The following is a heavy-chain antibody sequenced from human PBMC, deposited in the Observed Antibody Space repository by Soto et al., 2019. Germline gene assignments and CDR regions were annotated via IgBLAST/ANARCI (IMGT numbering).Heavy chain of an antibody. CDR1: GFTFSSYG. CDR3: ARDYGDYFDY. J-gene: IGHJ4*02. Sequence: QVQLVESGGGVVQPGRSLRLSCAASGFTFSSYGMHWVRQAPGKGLEWVAVISYDGSNKYYADSVKGRFTISRDNSKNTLYLQMNGLRAEDTAVYYCARDYGDYFDYWGQGTLVTVSS. CDR2: ISYDGSNK. V-gene: IGHV3-30*03. D-gene: IGHD4-17*01.